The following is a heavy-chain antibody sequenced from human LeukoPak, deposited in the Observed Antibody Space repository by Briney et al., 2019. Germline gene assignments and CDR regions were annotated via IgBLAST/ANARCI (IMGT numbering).Heavy chain of an antibody. CDR3: ARTYCSGGSCHFDY. Sequence: SETLSLTCAASGGSIRGYYWSWIQQPPGKGLDWVGDIFYSGTTDSNPSLKSRVTISVDTSKNQFSLKLSSVTAADTAVYYCARTYCSGGSCHFDYWGQGTLVTVSS. V-gene: IGHV4-59*08. D-gene: IGHD2-15*01. CDR2: IFYSGTT. CDR1: GGSIRGYY. J-gene: IGHJ4*02.